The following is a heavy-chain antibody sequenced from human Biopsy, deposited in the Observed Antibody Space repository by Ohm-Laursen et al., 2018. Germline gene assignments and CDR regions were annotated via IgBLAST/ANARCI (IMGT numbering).Heavy chain of an antibody. D-gene: IGHD3-9*01. Sequence: SVKVSCKTSGYTFINYDINWVRQAPGQGLEWIGWMNPRSRNTGYAQKFQGRVTMTRDTAITTAYMELSSLRSDDTAVYYCATKLTGYFHHWGQGTLVIVSS. V-gene: IGHV1-8*01. CDR2: MNPRSRNT. J-gene: IGHJ1*01. CDR1: GYTFINYD. CDR3: ATKLTGYFHH.